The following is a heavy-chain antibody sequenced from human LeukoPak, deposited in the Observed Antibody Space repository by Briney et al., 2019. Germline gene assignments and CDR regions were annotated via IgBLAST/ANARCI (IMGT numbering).Heavy chain of an antibody. Sequence: GASVRVSCKASGYTFTGYYMHWVRQAPRQGLEWMGCINPNSGGANYAQTFQGRVTLTRDTSISTAYMELSRLRSDDTAVYYCARGVGATGNWFDPWGQGTLVTVSS. J-gene: IGHJ5*02. CDR2: INPNSGGA. CDR3: ARGVGATGNWFDP. V-gene: IGHV1-2*02. D-gene: IGHD1-26*01. CDR1: GYTFTGYY.